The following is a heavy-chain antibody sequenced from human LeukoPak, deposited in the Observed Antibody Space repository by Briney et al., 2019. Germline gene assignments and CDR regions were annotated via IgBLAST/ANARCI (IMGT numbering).Heavy chain of an antibody. CDR1: GYTFASYG. CDR3: ARDEYYYDSSGYVRPYYYGMDV. J-gene: IGHJ6*02. D-gene: IGHD3-22*01. Sequence: ASVKVSCKASGYTFASYGISWARQAPGQGLEWMGWISAYNGNTNYAQKLQGRVTMTTDTSTSTAYMELRSLRSDDTAVYYCARDEYYYDSSGYVRPYYYGMDVWGQGTTVTVSS. V-gene: IGHV1-18*01. CDR2: ISAYNGNT.